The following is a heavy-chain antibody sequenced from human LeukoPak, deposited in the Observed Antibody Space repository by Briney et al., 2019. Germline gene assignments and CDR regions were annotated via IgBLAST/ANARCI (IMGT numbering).Heavy chain of an antibody. Sequence: PGASVKVSCKASGYTFTTYDINWVRQATGQGLEWMGWMNPNSGNTGYAQKFQGRVTMTRNTSISTAYMELSSLRSEDTAVYYCARVLSVDTAMDNVGYYFDYWGQGTLVTVSS. V-gene: IGHV1-8*01. D-gene: IGHD5-18*01. CDR2: MNPNSGNT. CDR1: GYTFTTYD. CDR3: ARVLSVDTAMDNVGYYFDY. J-gene: IGHJ4*02.